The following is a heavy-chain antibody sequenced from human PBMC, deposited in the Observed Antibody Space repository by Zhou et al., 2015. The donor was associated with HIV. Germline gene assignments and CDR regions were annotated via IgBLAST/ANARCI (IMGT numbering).Heavy chain of an antibody. J-gene: IGHJ4*02. CDR2: IIPFFLAV. V-gene: IGHV1-69*01. CDR3: AIVGFYDSSGSYSPFGY. CDR1: GGTFSNYA. D-gene: IGHD3-22*01. Sequence: QVQLVQSGAEVKKSGSSVKVSCQTSGGTFSNYAFIWVRQAPGQGLVWMGGIIPFFLAVNYAPQFQGRVTITADESTSTAYMEMSCLASEDTAVYYCAIVGFYDSSGSYSPFGYWGQGTLVTVSS.